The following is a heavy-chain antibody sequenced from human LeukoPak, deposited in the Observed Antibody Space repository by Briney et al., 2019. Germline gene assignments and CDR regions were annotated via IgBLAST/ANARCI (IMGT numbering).Heavy chain of an antibody. CDR2: ISGYTGNT. Sequence: GASVKVSCTASRYTFTSSGISWVRQAPGQGLEWMGWISGYTGNTNYAQKLQARVTMTTDTSTSTAYMELRSLRSDDTAVYYCARSEGGNLWNYFDYWGQGTLVTVSS. V-gene: IGHV1-18*01. J-gene: IGHJ4*02. D-gene: IGHD4-23*01. CDR3: ARSEGGNLWNYFDY. CDR1: RYTFTSSG.